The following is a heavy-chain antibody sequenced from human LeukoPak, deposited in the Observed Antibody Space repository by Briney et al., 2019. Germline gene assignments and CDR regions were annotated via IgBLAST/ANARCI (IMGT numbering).Heavy chain of an antibody. D-gene: IGHD4-23*01. CDR2: ISSSSSYI. V-gene: IGHV3-21*01. CDR1: GFTFSSYE. J-gene: IGHJ4*02. Sequence: GGSLRLSCAASGFTFSSYEMNWVRQAPGKGLEWVSSISSSSSYIYYADSVKGRFTISRDNAKNSLYLQMNSLRAEDTAVYYCAREDTTVVNIDYWGQGTLVTVSS. CDR3: AREDTTVVNIDY.